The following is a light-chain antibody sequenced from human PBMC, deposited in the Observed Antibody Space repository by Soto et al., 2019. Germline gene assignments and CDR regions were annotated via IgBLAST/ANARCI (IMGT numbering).Light chain of an antibody. CDR3: CSYASSSTFLIV. J-gene: IGLJ1*01. Sequence: QSVLTQPASVSGSPGQSITISCTGTSSDVGSYNLVSWYQQHPGKAPKLMIYEGSKRPSGVSNRFSGSKSGNTASLTISGLQAEDEGDYYCCSYASSSTFLIVLGTGTKLTVL. V-gene: IGLV2-23*03. CDR2: EGS. CDR1: SSDVGSYNL.